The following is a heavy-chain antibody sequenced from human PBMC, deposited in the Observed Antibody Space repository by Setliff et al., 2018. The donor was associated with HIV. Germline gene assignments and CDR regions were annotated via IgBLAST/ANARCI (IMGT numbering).Heavy chain of an antibody. Sequence: SETLSLTCTVSDVSISAYYWSWIRQPPGKGLEWIGSISNSGITYYSPSLKSRITIALDTSKNQFSLKLMSVSPADAAVYFCTRVFPHPYGNSWFDPWGQGTPVTVSS. CDR3: TRVFPHPYGNSWFDP. J-gene: IGHJ5*02. CDR2: ISNSGIT. D-gene: IGHD3-10*01. V-gene: IGHV4-59*01. CDR1: DVSISAYY.